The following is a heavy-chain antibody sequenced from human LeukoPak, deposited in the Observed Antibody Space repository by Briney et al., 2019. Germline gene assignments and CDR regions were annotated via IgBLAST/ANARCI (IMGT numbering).Heavy chain of an antibody. J-gene: IGHJ6*03. D-gene: IGHD3-22*01. CDR1: GGSISSSSYY. CDR2: INHSGST. Sequence: SETLSLTCTVSGGSISSSSYYWGWIRQPPGKGLEWIGDINHSGSTNYNPSLKSRVTISVDTSKNQFSLKLSSVTAADTAVYYCARGWSPSSGYFPSGYYYYYMDVWGKGTTVTVSS. V-gene: IGHV4-39*07. CDR3: ARGWSPSSGYFPSGYYYYYMDV.